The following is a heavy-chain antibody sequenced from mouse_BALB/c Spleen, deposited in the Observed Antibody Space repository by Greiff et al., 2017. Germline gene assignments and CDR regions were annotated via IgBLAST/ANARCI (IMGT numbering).Heavy chain of an antibody. CDR1: GYSFTGYN. CDR2: IDPYYGGT. J-gene: IGHJ4*01. V-gene: IGHV1-39*01. CDR3: AREITTVVAPHYYAMDY. D-gene: IGHD1-1*01. Sequence: VQLQQSGPELEKPGASVKISCKASGYSFTGYNMNWVKQSNGKSLEWIGNIDPYYGGTSYNQKFKGKATLTVDKSSSSAYMQLKSLTSEDSAVYDCAREITTVVAPHYYAMDYWGQGTSVTVSS.